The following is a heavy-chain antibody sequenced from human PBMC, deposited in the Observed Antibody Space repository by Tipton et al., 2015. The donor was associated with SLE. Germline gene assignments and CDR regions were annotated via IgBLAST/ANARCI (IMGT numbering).Heavy chain of an antibody. CDR1: GGSITNYY. CDR2: IYTGGNT. CDR3: VVCSPSSCAYFDY. D-gene: IGHD2-2*01. J-gene: IGHJ4*02. Sequence: TLSLTCTVSGGSITNYYLSWVRQPAGKGMEGMGRIYTGGNTKYNPALESRVSLSVDASKDQFSLKLSSVTAADTAVYYCVVCSPSSCAYFDYWGQGRLVTVSS. V-gene: IGHV4-4*07.